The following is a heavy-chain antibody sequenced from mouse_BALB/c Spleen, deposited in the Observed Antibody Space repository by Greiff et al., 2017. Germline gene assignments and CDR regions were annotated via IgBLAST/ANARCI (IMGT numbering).Heavy chain of an antibody. CDR1: GFTFSSYA. CDR3: ARGGYGNSGYAMDY. D-gene: IGHD2-10*02. CDR2: ISSGGST. Sequence: EVMLVESGGGLVKPGGSLKLSCAASGFTFSSYAMSWVRQTPEKRLEWVASISSGGSTYYPDSVKGRFIISRDNARNILYLQMSSLRSEDTAMYYCARGGYGNSGYAMDYWGQGTSVTVSS. J-gene: IGHJ4*01. V-gene: IGHV5-6-5*01.